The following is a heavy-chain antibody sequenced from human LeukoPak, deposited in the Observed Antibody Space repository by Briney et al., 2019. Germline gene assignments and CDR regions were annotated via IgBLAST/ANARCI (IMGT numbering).Heavy chain of an antibody. D-gene: IGHD2-2*01. CDR2: IIPIFGTA. CDR1: GGTFSSYA. V-gene: IGHV1-69*01. Sequence: ASVKVSCKASGGTFSSYAISWVRQAPGQGLEWMGGIIPIFGTANYAQKFQGRVTITADESTSTAYMELSSLRSEDTAVYYCASPTVEYCSSTSRQRNYYYYGMDVWGQGTTVTVSS. J-gene: IGHJ6*02. CDR3: ASPTVEYCSSTSRQRNYYYYGMDV.